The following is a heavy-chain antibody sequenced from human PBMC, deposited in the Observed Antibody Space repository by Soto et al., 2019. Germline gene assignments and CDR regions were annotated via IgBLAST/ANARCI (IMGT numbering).Heavy chain of an antibody. V-gene: IGHV4-30-4*01. D-gene: IGHD2-2*01. CDR3: ARDEYQLLSSVPLFDS. Sequence: SESLSRTCTVCGGSINDDSYWSWIRQTPGKGLEWIGYIYHTGNTYYNPSLRSRVSSSGDKSKSQFSLVLISVMAAASSVYIFARDEYQLLSSVPLFDSWVQGTLVTVP. CDR2: IYHTGNT. J-gene: IGHJ5*01. CDR1: GGSINDDSY.